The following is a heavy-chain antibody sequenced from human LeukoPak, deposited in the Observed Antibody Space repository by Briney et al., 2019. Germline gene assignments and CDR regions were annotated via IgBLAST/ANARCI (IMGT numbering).Heavy chain of an antibody. CDR3: ALGAAFDI. CDR1: GASITSYF. CDR2: VYYAESP. J-gene: IGHJ3*02. Sequence: SETLSLTCSVSGASITSYFWSWVRQPPGKGLEWIGYVYYAESPNYNPSLKSRLTISVDTSKNQFSLKLTSVTPADTAVYYCALGAAFDIWGQGTMVTVSS. V-gene: IGHV4-59*01.